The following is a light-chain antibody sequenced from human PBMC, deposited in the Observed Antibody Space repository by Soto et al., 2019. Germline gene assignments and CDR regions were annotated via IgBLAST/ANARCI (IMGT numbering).Light chain of an antibody. Sequence: QSVLTQPRSVSGSPGQSVTISCTGTSNDVGGYNYVSWYQHHPGKAPKFIIFDVSSRPSGVPDRFSGSKSGNTAYLTISGLHAEDEADYYCCSLAGGNIFRVFGGGTKLTVL. J-gene: IGLJ3*02. V-gene: IGLV2-11*01. CDR1: SNDVGGYNY. CDR3: CSLAGGNIFRV. CDR2: DVS.